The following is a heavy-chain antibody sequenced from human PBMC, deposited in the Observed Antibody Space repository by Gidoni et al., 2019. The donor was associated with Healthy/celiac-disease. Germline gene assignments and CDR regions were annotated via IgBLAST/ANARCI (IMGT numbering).Heavy chain of an antibody. V-gene: IGHV3-13*01. J-gene: IGHJ4*02. CDR3: ARGIGYYGSGTHFNY. D-gene: IGHD3-10*01. Sequence: EVQLVESGGGLVQPGGSLRLPCAASGFTFSSYDMHWVRQATGKGLEWVSAIGTAGDTYYPGSVKGRFTISRENAKNSLYLQMNSLRAGDTAVYYCARGIGYYGSGTHFNYWGQGTLVTVSS. CDR2: IGTAGDT. CDR1: GFTFSSYD.